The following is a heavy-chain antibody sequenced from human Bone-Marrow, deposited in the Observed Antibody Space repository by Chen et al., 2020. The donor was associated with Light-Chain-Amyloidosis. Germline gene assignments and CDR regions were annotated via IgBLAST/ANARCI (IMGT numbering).Heavy chain of an antibody. CDR3: ARRRDGYNFDY. CDR1: GYTFPNYW. D-gene: IGHD5-12*01. V-gene: IGHV5-51*01. Sequence: EVQLEQSGPEVKKPGESLKISCKGSGYTFPNYWIGWGRQMPGKGLEGMGVIYPDDSDASYSPSFGGQVPISADKSIPTAYLQWRSLKASDTAMYYCARRRDGYNFDYWGQGTLVTVSS. J-gene: IGHJ4*02. CDR2: IYPDDSDA.